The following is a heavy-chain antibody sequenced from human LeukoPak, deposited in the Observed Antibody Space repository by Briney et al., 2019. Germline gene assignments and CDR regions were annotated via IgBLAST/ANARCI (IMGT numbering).Heavy chain of an antibody. D-gene: IGHD1-26*01. CDR3: TRTSPGIHLDF. Sequence: KPSETLSLTCGVSGVSFSGYYWSWIRQAPGKGPEWIGEISHTGRNPYNPSLKSRVTISLDTSKNQFSLKLTFVSAADSAVYYCTRTSPGIHLDFWGQGTLVTVSS. CDR2: ISHTGRN. V-gene: IGHV4-34*01. CDR1: GVSFSGYY. J-gene: IGHJ4*02.